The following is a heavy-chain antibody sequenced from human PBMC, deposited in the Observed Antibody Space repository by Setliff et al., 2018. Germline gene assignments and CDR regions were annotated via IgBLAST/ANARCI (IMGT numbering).Heavy chain of an antibody. Sequence: ASVKVSCKASGYTFRSSAVTWMRQAPGQGLEYMGWINTNTGNPTYAQGFTGWFVFSLDTSVNTAYLQISSLKAEDTAVYYCARGSRFGTIVYKGDYYMDVWGKGTTVTVSS. CDR2: INTNTGNP. CDR1: GYTFRSSA. CDR3: ARGSRFGTIVYKGDYYMDV. J-gene: IGHJ6*03. V-gene: IGHV7-4-1*02. D-gene: IGHD3-10*01.